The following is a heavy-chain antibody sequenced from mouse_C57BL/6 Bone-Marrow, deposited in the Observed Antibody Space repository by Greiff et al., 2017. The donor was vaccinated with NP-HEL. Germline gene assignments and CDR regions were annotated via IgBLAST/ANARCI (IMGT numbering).Heavy chain of an antibody. CDR1: GFTFSDYG. J-gene: IGHJ4*01. V-gene: IGHV5-17*01. D-gene: IGHD1-1*01. CDR3: ATYYGSSHAMDY. CDR2: ISSGSSTI. Sequence: EVHLVESGGGLVKPGGSLKLSCAASGFTFSDYGMHWVRQAPEKGLEWVAYISSGSSTIYYADTAKGRFTISRDNAKNTLFLQMTSLRSEDTAMYYCATYYGSSHAMDYWGQGTSVTVSS.